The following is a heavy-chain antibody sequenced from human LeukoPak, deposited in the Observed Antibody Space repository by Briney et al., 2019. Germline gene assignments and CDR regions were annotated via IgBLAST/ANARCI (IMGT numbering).Heavy chain of an antibody. CDR1: GFTFSSYE. V-gene: IGHV3-48*03. CDR2: ISSSGSTI. CDR3: ARDRHGYSYGFHRGYSDNNYMDV. D-gene: IGHD5-18*01. J-gene: IGHJ6*03. Sequence: GGSLRLSCAASGFTFSSYEMNWVRQAPGKGLEWVSYISSSGSTIYYADSVKGRFTISRDNAKNSLYLQMNSLGAEDTAVYYCARDRHGYSYGFHRGYSDNNYMDVWGKGTTVTISS.